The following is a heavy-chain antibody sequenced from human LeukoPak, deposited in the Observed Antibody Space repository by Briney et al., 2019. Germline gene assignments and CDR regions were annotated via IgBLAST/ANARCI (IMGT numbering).Heavy chain of an antibody. CDR3: ASRPITMTRAGDY. CDR1: GGSISSSSYY. J-gene: IGHJ4*02. D-gene: IGHD3-22*01. V-gene: IGHV4-39*07. CDR2: IYYSGST. Sequence: SETLSLTCTVSGGSISSSSYYWGWMRQPPGKGLEWIGSIYYSGSTYYNPSLKSRVTISVDTSKNQFSLKLSSVTAADTAVYYYASRPITMTRAGDYWGQGTLVTVSS.